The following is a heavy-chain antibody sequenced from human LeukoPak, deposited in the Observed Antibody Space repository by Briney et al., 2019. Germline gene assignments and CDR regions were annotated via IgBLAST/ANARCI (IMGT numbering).Heavy chain of an antibody. CDR3: ARPGYCSSTSCPFDY. Sequence: GESLKISCKASGYRFTTYWIGWVRQMPGKGLEWMGIIYPGDSDTRYSPSFQGQVTISADKSISTAYLQWSSLKASDTAMYYCARPGYCSSTSCPFDYWGQGTLVTVSS. CDR2: IYPGDSDT. D-gene: IGHD2-2*01. J-gene: IGHJ4*02. V-gene: IGHV5-51*01. CDR1: GYRFTTYW.